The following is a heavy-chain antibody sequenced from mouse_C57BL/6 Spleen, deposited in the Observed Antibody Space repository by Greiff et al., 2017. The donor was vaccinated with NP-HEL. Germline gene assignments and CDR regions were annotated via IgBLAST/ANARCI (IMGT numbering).Heavy chain of an antibody. V-gene: IGHV1-69*01. J-gene: IGHJ2*01. CDR2: IDPSDSYT. CDR3: ARWAGTLYYFDY. Sequence: QQSCKASGYTFTSYWMHWVKQRPGQGLEWIGEIDPSDSYTNYNQKFKGKSTLTVDKSSSTAYMQLSSLTSEDSAVYYCARWAGTLYYFDYWGQGTTLTVSS. D-gene: IGHD4-1*01. CDR1: GYTFTSYW.